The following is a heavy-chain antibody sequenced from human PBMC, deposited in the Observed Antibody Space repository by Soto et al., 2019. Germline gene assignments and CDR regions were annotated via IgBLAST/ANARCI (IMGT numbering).Heavy chain of an antibody. V-gene: IGHV3-9*01. CDR2: ISWNSGSI. J-gene: IGHJ4*02. CDR3: AKGLDLAVAGPEWVY. Sequence: GGSLRLSCAASGFTFDDYAVHWVRQAPGKGLEWVSGISWNSGSIGYADSVKGRFTISRDNAKNSLYLQMNSLRAEDTALYYCAKGLDLAVAGPEWVYWGQGTLVTVSS. D-gene: IGHD6-19*01. CDR1: GFTFDDYA.